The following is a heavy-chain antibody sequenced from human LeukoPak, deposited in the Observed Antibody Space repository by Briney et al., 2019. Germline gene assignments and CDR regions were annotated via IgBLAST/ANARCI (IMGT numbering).Heavy chain of an antibody. CDR2: ISGSGGSS. V-gene: IGHV3-23*01. CDR3: AKDHESIVGAPQGY. Sequence: GGSLRLSCAASGFTFSSYAMHWVRQAPGKGLEWVSGISGSGGSSYYVDSVKGRFTISRDNSRATLYLQMNSLRAEDTAVFYCAKDHESIVGAPQGYWGQGTLVTVSS. D-gene: IGHD1-26*01. J-gene: IGHJ4*02. CDR1: GFTFSSYA.